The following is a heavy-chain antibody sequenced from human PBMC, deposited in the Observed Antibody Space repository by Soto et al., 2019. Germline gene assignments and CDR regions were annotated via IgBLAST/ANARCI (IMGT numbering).Heavy chain of an antibody. CDR1: GFTFSAYA. CDR2: ISSNGGRT. D-gene: IGHD1-7*01. J-gene: IGHJ1*01. V-gene: IGHV3-23*01. CDR3: AKYSELPYEAYLQQ. Sequence: VGSLRLSCAASGFTFSAYAMSWVRQAPGKGLEWVSAISSNGGRTFYADSLRGRFTISRDNSKSALYLQMNNLRAEDTAIYYCAKYSELPYEAYLQQWGQGTLVTVSS.